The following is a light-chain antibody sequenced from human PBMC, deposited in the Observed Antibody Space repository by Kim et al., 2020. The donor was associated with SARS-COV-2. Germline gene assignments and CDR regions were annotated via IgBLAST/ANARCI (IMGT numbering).Light chain of an antibody. CDR3: NQYDKWPT. V-gene: IGKV3-15*01. Sequence: IPMTQSPATLSVSPGERATLSCRASQTISTNLSWYQQKPGQVPRLLIYDASTRATDIPARFSGSGSGTEFTLTITSLQSEDFAVYYCNQYDKWPTFGQGTKVDIK. J-gene: IGKJ1*01. CDR2: DAS. CDR1: QTISTN.